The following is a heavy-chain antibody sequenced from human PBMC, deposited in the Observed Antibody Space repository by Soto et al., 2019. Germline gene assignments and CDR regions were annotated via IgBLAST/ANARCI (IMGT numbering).Heavy chain of an antibody. CDR1: GYTFTGYY. Sequence: GASVKVSCKASGYTFTGYYMHWVRQAPGQGLEWMGWSNPSSGGTNYAQKFQGRVTMTRDTSISTAYMELSRLRSDDTAVYYCARASVRSWFDRWGQGTLVTVSS. CDR3: ARASVRSWFDR. D-gene: IGHD6-6*01. V-gene: IGHV1-2*02. J-gene: IGHJ5*02. CDR2: SNPSSGGT.